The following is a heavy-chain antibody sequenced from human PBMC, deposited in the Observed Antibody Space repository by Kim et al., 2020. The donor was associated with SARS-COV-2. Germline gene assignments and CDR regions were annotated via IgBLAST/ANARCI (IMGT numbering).Heavy chain of an antibody. CDR1: GFTFSSYE. J-gene: IGHJ6*02. Sequence: GGSLRLSCAASGFTFSSYEMNWVRQAPGKGLEWVSYISSSGSTIYYADSVKGRFTISRDNAKNSLYLQMNSLRAEDTAVYYCARPMGQDYAFSYYYYYGMDVWGQGTTVTVSS. CDR3: ARPMGQDYAFSYYYYYGMDV. CDR2: ISSSGSTI. D-gene: IGHD4-17*01. V-gene: IGHV3-48*03.